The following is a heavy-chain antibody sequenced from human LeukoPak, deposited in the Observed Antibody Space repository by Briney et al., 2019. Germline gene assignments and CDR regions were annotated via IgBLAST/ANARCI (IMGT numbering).Heavy chain of an antibody. J-gene: IGHJ3*02. CDR1: GGSISSGSYY. V-gene: IGHV4-61*02. Sequence: PSETLSLTCTVSGGSISSGSYYWSWLRQPAGKGLEWIGRIYTSGGTNYNPSLKSRVTISVDTSKNQFSLKLSSVTAADTAVYYCARDPGSGYDLPDAFDIWGQGTMVTVSS. D-gene: IGHD5-12*01. CDR3: ARDPGSGYDLPDAFDI. CDR2: IYTSGGT.